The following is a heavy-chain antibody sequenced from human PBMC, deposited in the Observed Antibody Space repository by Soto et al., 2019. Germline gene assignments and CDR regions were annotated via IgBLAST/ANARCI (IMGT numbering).Heavy chain of an antibody. CDR1: GYTFTSYG. V-gene: IGHV1-18*01. CDR3: ARDYYYDSSGYPNHDAFDI. Sequence: GASVKVSCKASGYTFTSYGISWVRQAPGQGLEWMGWISAYNGNTNYAQKLQGRVTMTTDTSTSTAYMELRSLRSDDTAVYYCARDYYYDSSGYPNHDAFDIWGQGTMVTV. D-gene: IGHD3-22*01. CDR2: ISAYNGNT. J-gene: IGHJ3*02.